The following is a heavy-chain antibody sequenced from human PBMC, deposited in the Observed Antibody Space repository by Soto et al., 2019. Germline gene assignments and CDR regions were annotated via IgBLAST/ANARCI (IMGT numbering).Heavy chain of an antibody. J-gene: IGHJ3*02. CDR3: ARAYSDAFDI. D-gene: IGHD2-15*01. V-gene: IGHV3-11*01. CDR1: GFTFRDYY. Sequence: GGSLRLSCAASGFTFRDYYMTWIRQAPGKWLEYVSYISSSGSGIYYADSVKGRLTISRDNGKNSLFLQMSSLRAEDTAMYYCARAYSDAFDIWGQGXMVTVSS. CDR2: ISSSGSGI.